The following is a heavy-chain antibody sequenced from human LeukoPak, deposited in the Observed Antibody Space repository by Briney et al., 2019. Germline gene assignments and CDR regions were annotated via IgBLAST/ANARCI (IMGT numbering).Heavy chain of an antibody. Sequence: SKTLSFTCTVYGGTISSGSYFRLSIRQPPGMGLGRSVSINYRGSTYYNPSLKSRVTISVDTSKNQFSLKLSSVTAADTALYYCARQIAVAGEWAFDIWGQGTMVTVSS. CDR2: INYRGST. V-gene: IGHV4-39*01. D-gene: IGHD6-19*01. J-gene: IGHJ3*02. CDR3: ARQIAVAGEWAFDI. CDR1: GGTISSGSYF.